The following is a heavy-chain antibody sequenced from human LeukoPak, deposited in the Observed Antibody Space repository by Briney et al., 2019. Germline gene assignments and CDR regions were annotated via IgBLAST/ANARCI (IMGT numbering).Heavy chain of an antibody. CDR1: GGSFSGYY. J-gene: IGHJ6*02. D-gene: IGHD6-6*01. V-gene: IGHV4-34*01. CDR2: INHSGST. Sequence: SETLSLTCAVYGGSFSGYYWSWIRQPPGKGLEWIGEINHSGSTNYNPSLKSRVTISVDTSKDQFSLKLSSVTAADTAVYYCARESSASGSYYYAMDVWGQGTTVTVSS. CDR3: ARESSASGSYYYAMDV.